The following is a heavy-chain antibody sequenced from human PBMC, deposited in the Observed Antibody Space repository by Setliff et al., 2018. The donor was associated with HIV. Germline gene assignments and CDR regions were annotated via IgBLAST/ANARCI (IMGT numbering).Heavy chain of an antibody. CDR3: AKELGGSGIDAFDI. Sequence: VGSLRLSCAASGFSFSSYGMHWVRQAPGKGLEWVAGVWYNGDNKYYEDSVKGRFTISRDNSKNTVHLEMNSLRVEDTAVYYCAKELGGSGIDAFDIWGQGTMVTVSS. CDR1: GFSFSSYG. D-gene: IGHD3-10*01. V-gene: IGHV3-30*02. CDR2: VWYNGDNK. J-gene: IGHJ3*02.